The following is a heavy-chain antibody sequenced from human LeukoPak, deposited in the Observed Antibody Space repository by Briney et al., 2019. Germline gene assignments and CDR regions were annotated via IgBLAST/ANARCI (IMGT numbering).Heavy chain of an antibody. V-gene: IGHV6-1*01. Sequence: SQTLSLTCAVSGDSVSGNIVAWNWIRQAPSRGLEWLGRTYRGSSYYAPSMKSRISISPDTSKKQFSLHLTSVTPEDPAVYFCVSGQYSAFDIWGQGTSVIVSS. CDR1: GDSVSGNIVA. D-gene: IGHD2-21*01. J-gene: IGHJ3*02. CDR2: TYRGSS. CDR3: VSGQYSAFDI.